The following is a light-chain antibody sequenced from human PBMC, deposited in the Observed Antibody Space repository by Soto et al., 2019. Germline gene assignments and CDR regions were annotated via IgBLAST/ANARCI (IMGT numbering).Light chain of an antibody. V-gene: IGLV2-23*01. CDR2: EGT. Sequence: QSVLTQPASVSGSPGQSIAISCTGTSSDVGSYNLVSWFQQLPGKVPKLIICEGTKRPSGVSDRFSGSKSGYTASLTISGLQAEDAADYYCFSYAGNSVYVFGTGTKVTVL. J-gene: IGLJ1*01. CDR3: FSYAGNSVYV. CDR1: SSDVGSYNL.